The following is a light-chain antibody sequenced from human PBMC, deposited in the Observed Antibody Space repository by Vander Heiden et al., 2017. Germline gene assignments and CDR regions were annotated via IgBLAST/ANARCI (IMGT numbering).Light chain of an antibody. CDR2: WAS. CDR3: QQYDSTPWT. J-gene: IGKJ1*01. V-gene: IGKV4-1*01. CDR1: QSVLYSSNNENY. Sequence: DIVMTQSPDSLAVSLGERATINCKSSQSVLYSSNNENYLAWYQQKPGQPPKLLIYWASTRESGVPDRFSGSGSGTDFTLTISSLQAKNVAVYYCQQYDSTPWTFGQGTKVEIK.